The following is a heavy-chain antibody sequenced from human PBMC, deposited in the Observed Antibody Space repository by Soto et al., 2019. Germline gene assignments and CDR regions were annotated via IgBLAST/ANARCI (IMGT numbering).Heavy chain of an antibody. V-gene: IGHV3-30*18. J-gene: IGHJ4*02. D-gene: IGHD6-13*01. CDR3: AKDRRRYGLAAGSLDY. CDR1: GFTFSSYG. Sequence: RGSLRLSCAASGFTFSSYGMHWVRQAPGKGLEWVAVISYDGSNKYYADSVKGRFTISRDNSKNTLYLQMNSMTAEDTAVYYCAKDRRRYGLAAGSLDYWGQGTLVTVSS. CDR2: ISYDGSNK.